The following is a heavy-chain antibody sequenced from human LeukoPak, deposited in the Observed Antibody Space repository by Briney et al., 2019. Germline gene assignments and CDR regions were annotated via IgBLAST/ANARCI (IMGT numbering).Heavy chain of an antibody. CDR2: MIPNSGNT. CDR1: GYTFTIYD. V-gene: IGHV1-8*01. J-gene: IGHJ5*02. CDR3: ARLFPPRGPNWFDP. Sequence: GASVKVSCKASGYTFTIYDINWVRQAIGQGLEWMGWMIPNSGNTGYAQKFHGRDTMTRETSISTSYIELSSVRVEETAVSYCARLFPPRGPNWFDPWGQGTLVSVSS. D-gene: IGHD3-10*01.